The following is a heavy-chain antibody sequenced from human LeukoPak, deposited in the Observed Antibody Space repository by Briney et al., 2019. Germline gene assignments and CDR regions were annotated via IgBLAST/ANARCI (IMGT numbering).Heavy chain of an antibody. D-gene: IGHD3-22*01. V-gene: IGHV4-39*01. Sequence: SETLSLTCTVSGDSISRSNYYGGWIRQTPGKGLVWIGSIYHSGTTFYNASLKSRITISVDTSKNQFSLRLDSVTAADTAVYYCAATFYFDTTGFSGSDFWGQGTLVTVSS. J-gene: IGHJ4*02. CDR1: GDSISRSNYY. CDR3: AATFYFDTTGFSGSDF. CDR2: IYHSGTT.